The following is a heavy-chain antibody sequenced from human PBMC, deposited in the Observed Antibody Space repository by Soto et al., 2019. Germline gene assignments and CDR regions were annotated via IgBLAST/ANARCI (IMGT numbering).Heavy chain of an antibody. D-gene: IGHD3-3*01. CDR1: GYTFTSYA. Sequence: QVQLVQSGAEVKKPGASVKVSCKASGYTFTSYAMHWVRQAPGQRLEWMGWINAGNGNTKYSQKFQGRVTITRDTSASTAYMVLGSLRSEDTAVYYCGRVRGRITIFGVVGYYGMDVWGQGTTVTVSS. J-gene: IGHJ6*02. CDR3: GRVRGRITIFGVVGYYGMDV. V-gene: IGHV1-3*01. CDR2: INAGNGNT.